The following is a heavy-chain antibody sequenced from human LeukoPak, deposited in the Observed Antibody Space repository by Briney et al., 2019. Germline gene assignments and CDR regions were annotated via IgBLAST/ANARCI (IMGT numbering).Heavy chain of an antibody. CDR3: ARATVDSSGYYYVFHFDY. J-gene: IGHJ4*02. Sequence: SETLSLTCAVYGGSFSGYYWGWIRQPPGKGLEWIGEINHSGSTNYNPSLKSRVTMSVDTSKNQFSLKLSSVTAADTAVYYCARATVDSSGYYYVFHFDYWGQGTLVTVSS. V-gene: IGHV4-34*01. CDR1: GGSFSGYY. CDR2: INHSGST. D-gene: IGHD3-22*01.